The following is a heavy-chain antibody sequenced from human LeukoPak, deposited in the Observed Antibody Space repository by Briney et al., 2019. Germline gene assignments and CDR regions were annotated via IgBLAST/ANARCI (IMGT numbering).Heavy chain of an antibody. CDR3: AREVRAFDY. V-gene: IGHV7-4-1*02. D-gene: IGHD4-11*01. CDR1: GYTFTSYY. J-gene: IGHJ4*02. Sequence: ASVKVSCEASGYTFTSYYMHWVRQPPGQGLEWMGWINTNTGNPTYAQGFTGGFVFSLDTSVSTAYLQISSLKAEDTAVYYCAREVRAFDYWGQGTLVTVSS. CDR2: INTNTGNP.